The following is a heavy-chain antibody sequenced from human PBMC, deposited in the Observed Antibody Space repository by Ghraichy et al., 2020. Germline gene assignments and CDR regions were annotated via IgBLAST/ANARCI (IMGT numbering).Heavy chain of an antibody. CDR2: ISSSSSYI. D-gene: IGHD3-3*01. CDR1: GFTFSSYS. J-gene: IGHJ6*02. Sequence: GESLNISCAASGFTFSSYSMNWVRQAPGKGLEWVSSISSSSSYIYYADSVKGRFTISRDNAKNSLYLQMNSLRAEDTAVYYCARDRLIDSYYDFWSSGMDVRGQGTTVTVSS. V-gene: IGHV3-21*01. CDR3: ARDRLIDSYYDFWSSGMDV.